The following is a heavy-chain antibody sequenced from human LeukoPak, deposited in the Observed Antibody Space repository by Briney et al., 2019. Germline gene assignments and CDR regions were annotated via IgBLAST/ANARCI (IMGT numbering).Heavy chain of an antibody. CDR3: ARLEQQPETNWFDP. D-gene: IGHD6-13*01. V-gene: IGHV5-51*01. CDR2: IYPGDSGT. J-gene: IGHJ5*02. Sequence: LGESLKISCKGSGYSFTSYWIGWVRQMPGKGLEWMGIIYPGDSGTRYSPSFQGQVTISADKSISTAYLQWSSLKASDTAMYYCARLEQQPETNWFDPWGQGTLVTVSS. CDR1: GYSFTSYW.